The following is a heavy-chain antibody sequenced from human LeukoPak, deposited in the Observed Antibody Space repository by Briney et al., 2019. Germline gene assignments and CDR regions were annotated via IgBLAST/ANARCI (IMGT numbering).Heavy chain of an antibody. CDR1: GGSFSGYY. J-gene: IGHJ5*02. Sequence: PSETLSLTCAVYGGSFSGYYWSWIRQPPGKGLEWIGEINHSGSTNYNPSLKSRVTISVDTSKNQFSLKLSSVTAADTAVYYCARGRDSSGYYFWFGPWGQGTLVTVSS. D-gene: IGHD3-22*01. CDR3: ARGRDSSGYYFWFGP. V-gene: IGHV4-34*01. CDR2: INHSGST.